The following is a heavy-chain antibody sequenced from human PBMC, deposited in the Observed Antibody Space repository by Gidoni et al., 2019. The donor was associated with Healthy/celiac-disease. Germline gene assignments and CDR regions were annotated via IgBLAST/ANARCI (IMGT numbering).Heavy chain of an antibody. Sequence: QVQLQQSGPGLVKPSQTLSLTCAISGDSVSSTSAALHWIRQSPSRGLEWLGRTSYRSKWYNDYAVSVKSRITINPDTSKNQFSLQLNSVTPEDTAVYYCARVRRRAAAEHYYYGMDVWGQGTAVTVSS. CDR2: TSYRSKWYN. CDR3: ARVRRRAAAEHYYYGMDV. CDR1: GDSVSSTSAA. D-gene: IGHD6-13*01. J-gene: IGHJ6*02. V-gene: IGHV6-1*01.